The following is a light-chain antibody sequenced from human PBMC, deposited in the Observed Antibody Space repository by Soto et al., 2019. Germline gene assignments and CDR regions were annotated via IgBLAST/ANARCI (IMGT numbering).Light chain of an antibody. CDR3: CSYAGRPRYV. Sequence: QSALTQPRSVSGSPGQSVTISCTGTSSDVGGYNYVSWYQQHPGKAPKVMIYDVSERPSGVPDRFSGSKSGNTASLTSSGLQAEDEADYYCCSYAGRPRYVLGTGTKVTVL. CDR1: SSDVGGYNY. V-gene: IGLV2-11*01. CDR2: DVS. J-gene: IGLJ1*01.